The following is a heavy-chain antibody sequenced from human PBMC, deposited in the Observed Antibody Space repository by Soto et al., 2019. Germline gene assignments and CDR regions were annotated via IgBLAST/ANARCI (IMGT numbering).Heavy chain of an antibody. D-gene: IGHD2-2*01. CDR3: AREAGYCSRTSCYRRAFDT. J-gene: IGHJ3*02. CDR2: INTDGGSS. Sequence: EVQLVESGGDLVQPGGSLRLSCAASGFTFSGHWMHWVRQVPGKGLEWVSRINTDGGSSAYADSVKGRFTISRDNAKITLYLQVNGLRAEDTAVYYCAREAGYCSRTSCYRRAFDTWGQGTTVTVSS. V-gene: IGHV3-74*03. CDR1: GFTFSGHW.